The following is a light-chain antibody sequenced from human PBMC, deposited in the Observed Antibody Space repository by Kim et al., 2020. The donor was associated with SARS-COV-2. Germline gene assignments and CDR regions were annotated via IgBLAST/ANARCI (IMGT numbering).Light chain of an antibody. CDR3: QQAKSFPWT. V-gene: IGKV1-12*01. CDR1: ISRW. Sequence: ISRWLAWYQQRPGNAPKLLIYSTSTLQSGVPSRFTGSGSGTDFTLTINSLQPEDFATYYCQQAKSFPWTFGQGTKVDIK. J-gene: IGKJ1*01. CDR2: STS.